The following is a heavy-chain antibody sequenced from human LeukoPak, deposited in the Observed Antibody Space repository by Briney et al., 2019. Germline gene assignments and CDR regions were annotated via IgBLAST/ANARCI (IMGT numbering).Heavy chain of an antibody. D-gene: IGHD3-16*02. CDR1: GFTFSSYG. Sequence: GGSLRLSCAASGFTFSSYGMHWVRQAPGKGLEWVAFIRYDGSNKYYADSVKGRFTISRDNSKNTLYLQMNGLRAEDTAVYYCAKASDYVWGSYRHPLDYWGQGTLVTVSS. CDR3: AKASDYVWGSYRHPLDY. CDR2: IRYDGSNK. V-gene: IGHV3-30*02. J-gene: IGHJ4*02.